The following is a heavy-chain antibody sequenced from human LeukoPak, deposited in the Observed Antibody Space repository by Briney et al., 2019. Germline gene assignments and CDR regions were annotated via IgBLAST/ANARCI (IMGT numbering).Heavy chain of an antibody. CDR3: AKINGSYGYYMDV. Sequence: GGSLRLSCAASGFSFSNYAMSWVRQAPGKGLECVALIGDSGGRIYYPDSVKGRFTISRDNSKNTLYLQMNSLRAEDTAVYYCAKINGSYGYYMDVWGKGPTVTVS. V-gene: IGHV3-23*01. CDR1: GFSFSNYA. J-gene: IGHJ6*03. CDR2: IGDSGGRI. D-gene: IGHD5-18*01.